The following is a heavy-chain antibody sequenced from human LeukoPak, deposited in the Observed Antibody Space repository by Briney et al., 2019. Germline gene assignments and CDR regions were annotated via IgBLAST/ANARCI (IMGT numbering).Heavy chain of an antibody. CDR3: ARSAVGKAFDI. Sequence: PGGSLRLSCVASGFTFTSYSMSWVRQAPGKGLEWVAVISSGGSTIYYADSVEGRFIISKDNTKKILYLQLNSLRDEDTAVFYCARSAVGKAFDIWGQGTMVTVSS. V-gene: IGHV3-21*01. J-gene: IGHJ3*02. CDR2: ISSGGSTI. D-gene: IGHD1-26*01. CDR1: GFTFTSYS.